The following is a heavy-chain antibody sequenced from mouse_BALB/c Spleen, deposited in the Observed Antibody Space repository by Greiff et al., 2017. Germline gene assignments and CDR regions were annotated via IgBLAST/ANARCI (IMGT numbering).Heavy chain of an antibody. D-gene: IGHD1-1*01. V-gene: IGHV1S126*01. CDR2: IDPSDSET. Sequence: VQLQQSGPQLVRPGASVKISCKASGYSFTSYWMHWVKQRPGQGLEWIGMIDPSDSETRLNQKFKDKATLTVDKSSSTAYMQLSSPTSEDSAVYYCASYYYGSSTAWFAYWGQGTLVTVSA. CDR3: ASYYYGSSTAWFAY. CDR1: GYSFTSYW. J-gene: IGHJ3*01.